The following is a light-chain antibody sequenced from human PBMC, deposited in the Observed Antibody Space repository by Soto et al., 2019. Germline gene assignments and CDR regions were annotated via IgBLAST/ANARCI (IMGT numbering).Light chain of an antibody. V-gene: IGKV3-20*01. CDR2: AAS. Sequence: DIVLTQSTGTLSLCPGDRATLSFRASPSVSNSYLAWYQQKRGQAPRLLIYAASTRATGIPERFSGSGSGTDFTLTISRLEPEDFAVYHCHQYGSAPRTFGQGTKVDIK. J-gene: IGKJ1*01. CDR3: HQYGSAPRT. CDR1: PSVSNSY.